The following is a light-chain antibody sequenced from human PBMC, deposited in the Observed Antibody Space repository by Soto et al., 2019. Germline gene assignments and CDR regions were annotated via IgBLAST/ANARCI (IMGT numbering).Light chain of an antibody. V-gene: IGLV2-11*01. Sequence: QSALTQPRSVSGSPGQSVTISCTGTSSDVGNFNYVSWYQQYPGKVPKLIIYDVAARPSGVPDRFSGSKSGNTASLTIFGLQAEDEADYYCCSYTDSYTYVFGGGTKLTVL. CDR3: CSYTDSYTYV. CDR2: DVA. J-gene: IGLJ1*01. CDR1: SSDVGNFNY.